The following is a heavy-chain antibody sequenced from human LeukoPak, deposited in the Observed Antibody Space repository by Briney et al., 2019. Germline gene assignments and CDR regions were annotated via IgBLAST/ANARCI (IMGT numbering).Heavy chain of an antibody. D-gene: IGHD5-12*01. CDR1: GFTFSDYY. J-gene: IGHJ4*02. V-gene: IGHV3-11*01. Sequence: GGSLRLSCTTSGFTFSDYYMSWIRQAPGKGLEWVSYISTIGSTINYADSVKGRFTISRDNSKNTLYMQMNSLRAEDTAVYYCAGYIVARELDYWGQGTLVTVSS. CDR3: AGYIVARELDY. CDR2: ISTIGSTI.